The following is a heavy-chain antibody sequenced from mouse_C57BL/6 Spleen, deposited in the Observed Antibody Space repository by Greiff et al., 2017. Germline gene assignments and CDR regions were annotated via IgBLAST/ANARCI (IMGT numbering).Heavy chain of an antibody. D-gene: IGHD2-3*01. V-gene: IGHV1-7*01. CDR3: ARTVYDGYYVGAMDY. Sequence: VQLQQSGAELAKPGASVKLSCKASGYTFTSYWMHWVKQRPGQGLEWIGYINPSSGYTKYNQKFKDKATLTAAKSSSTAYMQLSSLTYEDSAVYYCARTVYDGYYVGAMDYWGQGTSVTVSS. CDR1: GYTFTSYW. J-gene: IGHJ4*01. CDR2: INPSSGYT.